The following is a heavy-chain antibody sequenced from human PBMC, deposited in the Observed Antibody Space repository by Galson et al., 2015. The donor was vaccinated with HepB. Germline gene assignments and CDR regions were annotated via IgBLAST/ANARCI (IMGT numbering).Heavy chain of an antibody. CDR2: IGSRANSYAT. CDR1: GFTFSGSA. CDR3: TRLGDLSGYSSL. J-gene: IGHJ4*02. V-gene: IGHV3-73*01. D-gene: IGHD6-13*01. Sequence: SLRLSCAASGFTFSGSAMHWVRQASGRGLEWVGRIGSRANSYATAYAASVKGRFTISRDDSRNTAYMQMNSLKTEDTAVYYCTRLGDLSGYSSLWGQGTLVTVSS.